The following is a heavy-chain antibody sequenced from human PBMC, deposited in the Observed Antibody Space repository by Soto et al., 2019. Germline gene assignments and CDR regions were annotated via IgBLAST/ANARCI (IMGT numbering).Heavy chain of an antibody. V-gene: IGHV1-24*01. J-gene: IGHJ4*02. CDR2: FDPEDGET. CDR3: ATEPIQLERSDFFDY. CDR1: GYTLTELS. Sequence: GASVKVSCKVSGYTLTELSMHWVRQAPGKGLEWMGGFDPEDGETIYAQKFQGRVTMTEDTSTDTAYMELSSLRSEDTAVYYCATEPIQLERSDFFDYWGQGTLVTVSS. D-gene: IGHD1-1*01.